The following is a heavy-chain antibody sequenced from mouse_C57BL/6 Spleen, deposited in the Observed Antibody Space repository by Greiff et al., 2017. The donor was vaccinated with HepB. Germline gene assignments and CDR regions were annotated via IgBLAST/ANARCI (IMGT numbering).Heavy chain of an antibody. CDR2: IDPSDSYT. CDR3: ARYYDYDGY. V-gene: IGHV1-50*01. J-gene: IGHJ3*01. D-gene: IGHD2-4*01. CDR1: GYTFTSYW. Sequence: VQLQQPGAELVKPGASVKLSCKASGYTFTSYWMQWVKQRPGQGLEWIGEIDPSDSYTNYNQKFKGKATLTVDTSSSTAYMQLSSLTSEDSAVYYCARYYDYDGYWGQGTLVTVSA.